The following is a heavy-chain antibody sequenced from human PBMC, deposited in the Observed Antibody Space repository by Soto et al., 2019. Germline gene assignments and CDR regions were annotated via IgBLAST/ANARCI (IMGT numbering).Heavy chain of an antibody. J-gene: IGHJ4*02. V-gene: IGHV3-23*01. CDR2: TGGTGRTT. CDR3: ATVHNTSRSFDY. D-gene: IGHD1-1*01. Sequence: PGGSLRLSCAACGFTFSIYAMTWVRQAPGKGLEWVSTTGGTGRTTYYADSVKGRFTVSRDNSKNTLDLQMSSLRAEDTAVYYCATVHNTSRSFDYWGQGTLVTVSS. CDR1: GFTFSIYA.